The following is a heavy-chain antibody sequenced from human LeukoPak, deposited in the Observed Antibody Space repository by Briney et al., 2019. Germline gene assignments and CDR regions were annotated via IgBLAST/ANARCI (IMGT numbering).Heavy chain of an antibody. CDR1: GFTLNNYA. V-gene: IGHV3-23*01. D-gene: IGHD3-22*01. Sequence: GGSLRLSCVASGFTLNNYAMSWVGQAPPKGLEWVSGVCGSGDNTYYTDSVKDRFTISRDNSKNTLYLQKNSLRAEDTAVYYCAKYSGLSYYYNDMDVWGQGTTVTVSS. J-gene: IGHJ6*02. CDR3: AKYSGLSYYYNDMDV. CDR2: VCGSGDNT.